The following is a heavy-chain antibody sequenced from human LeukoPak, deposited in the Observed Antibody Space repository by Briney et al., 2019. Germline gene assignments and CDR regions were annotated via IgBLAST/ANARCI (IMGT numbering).Heavy chain of an antibody. D-gene: IGHD5-12*01. V-gene: IGHV4-39*01. CDR2: IYYGRTT. CDR1: AGSISSSGHH. CDR3: VRHDGRGGATMGALDS. J-gene: IGHJ4*02. Sequence: SETLSLTCTVSAGSISSSGHHWGWIRQSPGKGLEWIGSIYYGRTTYYNPSLNSRVTISVVTSKDQFSLQLNSVTAADTAVYYCVRHDGRGGATMGALDSWGQGSLVTVSS.